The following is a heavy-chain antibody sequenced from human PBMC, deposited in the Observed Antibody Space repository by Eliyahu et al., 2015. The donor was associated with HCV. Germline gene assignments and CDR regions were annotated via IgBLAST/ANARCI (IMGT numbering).Heavy chain of an antibody. CDR1: GGSIXTYX. D-gene: IGHD6-19*01. CDR3: ASGGGGIAVAGTGGWFDP. J-gene: IGHJ5*02. CDR2: IHYRGGT. V-gene: IGHV4-59*01. Sequence: QVQLQESGPGLVKPSETLSLTCTVSGGSIXTYXWSWXRQPPGKGLEXIGYIHYRGGTNYNPSLKXRVTISVDTSKNQFSLNLTSVTAADTAVYYCASGGGGIAVAGTGGWFDPWGQGTLVTVSS.